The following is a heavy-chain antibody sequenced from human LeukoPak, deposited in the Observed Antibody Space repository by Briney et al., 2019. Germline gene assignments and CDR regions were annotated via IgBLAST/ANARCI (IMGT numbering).Heavy chain of an antibody. CDR1: GFSFINAY. CDR3: TTDLSR. J-gene: IGHJ4*02. V-gene: IGHV3-15*01. CDR2: IKSKTDGWTP. Sequence: GESLRLSCAASGFSFINAYMAWVRQAPGKGLERVGRIKSKTDGWTPYYSARVKGRFTISRDDSRNTLYLQMNSLKTEDTALYYCTTDLSRWGQGALVTVSS. D-gene: IGHD3-16*01.